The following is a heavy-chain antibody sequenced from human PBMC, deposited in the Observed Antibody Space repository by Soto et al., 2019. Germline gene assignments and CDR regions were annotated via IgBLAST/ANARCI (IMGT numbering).Heavy chain of an antibody. D-gene: IGHD5-12*01. CDR2: IYSGGST. CDR3: ARGRLYYYYSYMDV. CDR1: GFTVSSNY. Sequence: GGSLRLSCAASGFTVSSNYMSWVRQAPGKGLEWVSVIYSGGSTYYADSVKGRFTISRDNSKNTLYLQMNSLRAEDTAVYYCARGRLYYYYSYMDVWGKGTTVTVSS. J-gene: IGHJ6*03. V-gene: IGHV3-66*01.